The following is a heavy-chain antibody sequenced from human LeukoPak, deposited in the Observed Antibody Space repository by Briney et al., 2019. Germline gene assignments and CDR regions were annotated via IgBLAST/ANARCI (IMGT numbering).Heavy chain of an antibody. V-gene: IGHV3-21*01. J-gene: IGHJ6*03. CDR1: GFTFSSYA. D-gene: IGHD3-16*01. Sequence: GGSLRLSCAASGFTFSSYAMNWVRQAPGKGVEWVASVSSSGAYIYYADLVEGRFTISRETAKNSLILQMNSLGAEDTAVYYCARGGDHPTFLFQYMDVWGKGTTVTVSS. CDR2: VSSSGAYI. CDR3: ARGGDHPTFLFQYMDV.